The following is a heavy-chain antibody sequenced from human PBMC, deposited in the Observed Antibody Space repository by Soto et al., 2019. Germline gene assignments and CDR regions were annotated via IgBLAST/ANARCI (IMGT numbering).Heavy chain of an antibody. CDR2: INSDGSST. CDR1: GFTFSSYW. J-gene: IGHJ6*02. Sequence: EVQLVESGGGLVQPGGSLRLSCAASGFTFSSYWMHWVRQAPGKGLVWVSRINSDGSSTSYADSVKGRFTISRDNDKNTLYLQMNSLRAEDTAVYYCARGGGAHPRLYYYYGMDVWGQGTTVTVSS. CDR3: ARGGGAHPRLYYYYGMDV. V-gene: IGHV3-74*01. D-gene: IGHD4-17*01.